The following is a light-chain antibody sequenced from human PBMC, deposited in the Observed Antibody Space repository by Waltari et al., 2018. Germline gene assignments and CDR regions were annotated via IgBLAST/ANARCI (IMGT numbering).Light chain of an antibody. Sequence: VVMTQSPLSLPVTLGQQASISCRSSQSPVHSAGTTYLKWVHKGPGQSPRRLIYEVSKRDSGGPDRCRGSGSGTDVTLKISRVEAEDVGVYYCMQGSHWPRTFGQGTKLEI. V-gene: IGKV2-30*02. CDR2: EVS. CDR3: MQGSHWPRT. J-gene: IGKJ2*01. CDR1: QSPVHSAGTTY.